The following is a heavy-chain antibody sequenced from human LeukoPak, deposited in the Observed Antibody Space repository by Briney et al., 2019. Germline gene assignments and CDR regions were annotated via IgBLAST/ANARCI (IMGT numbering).Heavy chain of an antibody. J-gene: IGHJ4*02. V-gene: IGHV2-70*11. D-gene: IGHD3-10*01. Sequence: SGPALVKPTQTLTLTCTFSGFSLGTSGMCVSWIRQPPGKALEWLARIDWDDGKYYNTSLKTRLTISKDTSKNQVVLAVTNMDTVDTATYYCGRTYMFRGVQRFDSWGQGTLVTVSS. CDR2: IDWDDGK. CDR1: GFSLGTSGMC. CDR3: GRTYMFRGVQRFDS.